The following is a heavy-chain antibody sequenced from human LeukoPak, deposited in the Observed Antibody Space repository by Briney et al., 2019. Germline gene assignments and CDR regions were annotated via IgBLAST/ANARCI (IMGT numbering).Heavy chain of an antibody. D-gene: IGHD1-1*01. CDR2: ISSSSSYI. Sequence: GGSLRLSCGASGFTFNSYNMNWVRQAPGKGLEWVSSISSSSSYIYYADSVKGRFTISRDNTKNSLYLQMNSLRAEDTGVYYCARWNLGSDYWGQGTLVTVSS. CDR1: GFTFNSYN. V-gene: IGHV3-21*01. CDR3: ARWNLGSDY. J-gene: IGHJ4*02.